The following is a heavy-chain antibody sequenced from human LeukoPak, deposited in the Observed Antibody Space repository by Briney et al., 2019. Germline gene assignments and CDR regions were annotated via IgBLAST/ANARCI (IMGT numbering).Heavy chain of an antibody. J-gene: IGHJ3*02. Sequence: TXSLTCTVSGGSIXSGGYYWSWIRQHPGKGLEWIGYIYYSGSTYYNPSLKSRVTISVDTSKNQFSLKLSSVTAADTAVYYCARDRGYYDSSGYYSDAFDIWGQGTRVTVSS. CDR3: ARDRGYYDSSGYYSDAFDI. V-gene: IGHV4-31*03. D-gene: IGHD3-22*01. CDR1: GGSIXSGGYY. CDR2: IYYSGST.